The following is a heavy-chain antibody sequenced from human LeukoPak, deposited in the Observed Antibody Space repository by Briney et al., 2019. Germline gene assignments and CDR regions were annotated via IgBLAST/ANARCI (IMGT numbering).Heavy chain of an antibody. D-gene: IGHD6-19*01. CDR2: IKGDGSEK. CDR3: VRGSGWVFGY. Sequence: PGGSLRLSCAASGFTFNNYWMVWVRQAPGKGLEWVAIIKGDGSEKYYVDSVKGRFTISRDNGKNSLYLQMNSLRAEDTAVYYCVRGSGWVFGYWGQGTVVTVSS. J-gene: IGHJ4*02. V-gene: IGHV3-7*01. CDR1: GFTFNNYW.